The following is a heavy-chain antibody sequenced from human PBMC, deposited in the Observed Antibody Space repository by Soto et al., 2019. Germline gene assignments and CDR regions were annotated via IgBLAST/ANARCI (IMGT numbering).Heavy chain of an antibody. CDR2: INPGDSDT. V-gene: IGHV5-51*01. D-gene: IGHD6-6*01. J-gene: IGHJ6*02. Sequence: GESLNLACEGSGDTCSKYKTGWVRKMPGKGLEWMGIINPGDSDTRYSPSFQGQVTISADNSISTAYLQWSTLKASDTAVYYCARPEYSSSSYGMDVWGQGTTVTVSS. CDR3: ARPEYSSSSYGMDV. CDR1: GDTCSKYK.